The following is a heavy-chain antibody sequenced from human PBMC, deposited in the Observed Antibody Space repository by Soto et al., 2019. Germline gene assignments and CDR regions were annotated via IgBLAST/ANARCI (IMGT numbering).Heavy chain of an antibody. CDR3: AGDSTSSRFFH. J-gene: IGHJ4*02. CDR2: ISYSGSP. CDR1: GGSVSTFY. V-gene: IGHV4-59*08. Sequence: QVQLQESGPGLVKPSETLSLTCTVSGGSVSTFYWSWFRQPPGEGLEWIGYISYSGSPNYSPSLKSRLTISMDTSKIQFSLKLNSVTAADTAVYYCAGDSTSSRFFHWGQGTLVTVSS. D-gene: IGHD6-6*01.